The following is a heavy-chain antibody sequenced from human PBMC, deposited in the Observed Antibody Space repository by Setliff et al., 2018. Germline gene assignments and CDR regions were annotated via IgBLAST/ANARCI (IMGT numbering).Heavy chain of an antibody. V-gene: IGHV4-38-2*01. D-gene: IGHD3-9*01. Sequence: KPSETLSLTCDVSGYSISSGHYWGWIRQPPGKGLEWIGSMYPGRNTYYNPSLKSRVTLSLDASRSQFSLALTSVAAADTAMYYCARSLRRTFRRLDWLGFFGDWGQGAMVTVSS. CDR2: MYPGRNT. CDR3: ARSLRRTFRRLDWLGFFGD. CDR1: GYSISSGHY. J-gene: IGHJ4*02.